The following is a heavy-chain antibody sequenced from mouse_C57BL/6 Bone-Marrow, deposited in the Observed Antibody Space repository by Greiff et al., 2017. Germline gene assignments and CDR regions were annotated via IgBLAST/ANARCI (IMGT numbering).Heavy chain of an antibody. D-gene: IGHD1-3*01. J-gene: IGHJ3*01. Sequence: QVQLQQPGAELVMPGASVKLSCKASGYTFTSYWMHWVKQRPGHGLEWIGEIDPSDSCTTYNQKFKGKATLTVDNSSSTAYMQLRSLTSAAAEVDYCARYNYRAWFAYWGQGTLVTVSA. CDR1: GYTFTSYW. CDR2: IDPSDSCT. CDR3: ARYNYRAWFAY. V-gene: IGHV1-69*01.